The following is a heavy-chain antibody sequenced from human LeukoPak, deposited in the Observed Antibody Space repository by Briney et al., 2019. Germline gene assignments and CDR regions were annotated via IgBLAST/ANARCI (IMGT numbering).Heavy chain of an antibody. D-gene: IGHD6-6*01. CDR2: IKQDGSEK. CDR1: GFSFSSFW. CDR3: HAEWISSSSSRAFDY. V-gene: IGHV3-7*01. J-gene: IGHJ4*02. Sequence: GGSLRLSCGASGFSFSSFWMSWVRQAPGKGLEWVANIKQDGSEKYYVDSVKGRFTISRDNAKNSLSLQMSSLRAEDTAVYYCHAEWISSSSSRAFDYWGQGTLVTVSS.